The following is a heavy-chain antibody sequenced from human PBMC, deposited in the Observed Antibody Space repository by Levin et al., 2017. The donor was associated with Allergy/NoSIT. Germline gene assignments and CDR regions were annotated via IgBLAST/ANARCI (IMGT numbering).Heavy chain of an antibody. Sequence: GGSLRLSCAASGFTFSSYGMHWVRQAPGKGLEWVAVIWYDGGNKYYADSVKGRFTISRDNSKNTMYLQMNSLRAEDTAVYYCARAVGPYDYWGQGTLITVSS. J-gene: IGHJ4*02. D-gene: IGHD2-15*01. CDR3: ARAVGPYDY. CDR1: GFTFSSYG. CDR2: IWYDGGNK. V-gene: IGHV3-33*01.